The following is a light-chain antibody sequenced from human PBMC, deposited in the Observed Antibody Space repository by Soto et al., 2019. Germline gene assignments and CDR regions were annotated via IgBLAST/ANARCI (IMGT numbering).Light chain of an antibody. CDR1: SSDVGDNNY. CDR2: DVT. J-gene: IGLJ1*01. CDR3: SSYTSSSTLYV. V-gene: IGLV2-14*01. Sequence: QSALTQPASVSGSPGQSITISCTGTSSDVGDNNYVSWYQQHPGKAPKLMIYDVTHRPSGISNRFSGSQSGNTASLTISGRQAEDEADYYCSSYTSSSTLYVFGTGTKLTVL.